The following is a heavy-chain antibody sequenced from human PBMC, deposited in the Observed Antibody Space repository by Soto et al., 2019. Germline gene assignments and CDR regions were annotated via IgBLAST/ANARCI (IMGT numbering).Heavy chain of an antibody. D-gene: IGHD1-20*01. Sequence: QVQLQESGPGLVKPSQTLSLTCTVSGGSISSGGYYWSWIRQHPGKGLEWIGYIYYSGSTYYNPSLKRRVTISVDKSQTQFSLKLSSVTAADTAVYYCARVGGINWFDPWGQGTLVTVSS. CDR2: IYYSGST. CDR3: ARVGGINWFDP. CDR1: GGSISSGGYY. J-gene: IGHJ5*02. V-gene: IGHV4-31*03.